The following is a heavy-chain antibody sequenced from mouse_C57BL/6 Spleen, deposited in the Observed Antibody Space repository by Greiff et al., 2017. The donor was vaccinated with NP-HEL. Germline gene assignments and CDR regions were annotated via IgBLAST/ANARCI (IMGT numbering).Heavy chain of an antibody. J-gene: IGHJ3*01. V-gene: IGHV1-26*01. CDR1: GYTFTDYY. CDR2: INPNNGGT. D-gene: IGHD4-1*01. Sequence: VQLQQSGPELVKPGASVKISCKASGYTFTDYYMNWVKQSHGKSLEWIGDINPNNGGTSYNQKFKGKATLTVDKSSSTAYMELRSLTSEDSAVYYCAREGRTGAWFAYWGQGTLVTVSA. CDR3: AREGRTGAWFAY.